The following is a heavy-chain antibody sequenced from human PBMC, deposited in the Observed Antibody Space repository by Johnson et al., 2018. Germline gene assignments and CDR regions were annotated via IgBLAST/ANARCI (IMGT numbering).Heavy chain of an antibody. CDR1: GFTFSSYG. CDR3: AKRQQGLVTNDAFDI. D-gene: IGHD6-19*01. Sequence: VQLVQSGGGVVQPGRSLRLSCAASGFTFSSYGMHWVRQAPGKGLEWVSAISGSGGSTYYADSVKGRFTISRNNSKNTLYLQMNSLRAEDTAVYYCAKRQQGLVTNDAFDIWGQGTMVTVSS. V-gene: IGHV3-23*04. CDR2: ISGSGGST. J-gene: IGHJ3*02.